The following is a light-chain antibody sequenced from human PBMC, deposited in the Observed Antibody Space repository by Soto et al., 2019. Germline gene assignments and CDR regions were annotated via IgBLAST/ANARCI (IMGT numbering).Light chain of an antibody. Sequence: SVLTHPPSTLSLSPEERATLSCRASQSVSSNYLGWYQQKPGQAPRLLMDGASSRATGIPDRFSGSGSGTDFTLTISRLEPEDFAVYYCHQYGSSPATFGQGAKVDIK. V-gene: IGKV3-20*01. CDR3: HQYGSSPAT. J-gene: IGKJ1*01. CDR1: QSVSSNY. CDR2: GAS.